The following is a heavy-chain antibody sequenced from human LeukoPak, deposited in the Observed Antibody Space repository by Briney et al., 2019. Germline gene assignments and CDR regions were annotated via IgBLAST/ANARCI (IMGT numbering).Heavy chain of an antibody. CDR3: ARVRDGYNPDY. J-gene: IGHJ4*02. CDR1: GFTFSSYS. CDR2: ISSSGSTI. D-gene: IGHD5-24*01. V-gene: IGHV3-48*04. Sequence: PGGSLRLSCAASGFTFSSYSMNWVRQAPGKGLEWVSYISSSGSTIYYADSVKGRFTISRDNAKNSLYLQMNSLRAEDTAVYYCARVRDGYNPDYWGQGTLVTVSS.